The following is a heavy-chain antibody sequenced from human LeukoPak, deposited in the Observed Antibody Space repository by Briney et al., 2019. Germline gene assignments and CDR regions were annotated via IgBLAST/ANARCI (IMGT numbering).Heavy chain of an antibody. J-gene: IGHJ3*02. D-gene: IGHD3-3*01. CDR1: GFTFTSHS. Sequence: GGSLRLSCAASGFTFTSHSMNWVRQAPGKGLEWVSSITSSSNYIHYADSVKGRFTISRDNAKNSLYLQMNSLRAEDTAVYYCARPIRFLEWLSNAFDIWGQGTMVTVSS. V-gene: IGHV3-21*01. CDR2: ITSSSNYI. CDR3: ARPIRFLEWLSNAFDI.